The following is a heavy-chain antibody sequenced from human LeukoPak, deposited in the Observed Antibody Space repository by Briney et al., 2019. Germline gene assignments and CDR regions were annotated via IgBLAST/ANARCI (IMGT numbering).Heavy chain of an antibody. CDR1: GFTFGSYA. Sequence: PGGSLSLSWAASGFTFGSYAMSWVRQAPGKGLEWVSAISGSGGSTYYADSVKGRFTISRDNSKNTLYLQMNSLRAEDTAVYYCARVKSPTYYGSGGPLMGIGYYFDYWGQGTLVTVSS. D-gene: IGHD3-10*01. V-gene: IGHV3-23*01. CDR2: ISGSGGST. J-gene: IGHJ4*02. CDR3: ARVKSPTYYGSGGPLMGIGYYFDY.